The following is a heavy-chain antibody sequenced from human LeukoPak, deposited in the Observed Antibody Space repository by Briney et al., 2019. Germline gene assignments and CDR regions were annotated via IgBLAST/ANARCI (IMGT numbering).Heavy chain of an antibody. CDR3: ARTAYDFWSAGWFDP. D-gene: IGHD3-3*01. CDR1: GFTFSSYS. J-gene: IGHJ5*02. CDR2: ISSSSSTI. V-gene: IGHV3-48*01. Sequence: HPGGSLRLSCAASGFTFSSYSMNWVRQAPGKGLEWVSYISSSSSTIYYADSVKGRFTISRDNAKNSLYLQMNSLRAEDTAVYYCARTAYDFWSAGWFDPWGQGTLVTVSS.